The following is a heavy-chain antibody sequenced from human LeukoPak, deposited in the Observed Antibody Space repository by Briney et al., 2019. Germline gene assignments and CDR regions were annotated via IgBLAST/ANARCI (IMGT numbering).Heavy chain of an antibody. CDR1: GGTFSSYA. D-gene: IGHD3-10*01. Sequence: RASVKVSCKASGGTFSSYAISWVRQAPGQGLEWMGRIIPIFGTANYAQKFQGRVTITTDESTSTAHMELSSLRSEDTAVYYCASALWEVRGVIIPPDYWGQGTLVTVSS. CDR3: ASALWEVRGVIIPPDY. CDR2: IIPIFGTA. J-gene: IGHJ4*02. V-gene: IGHV1-69*05.